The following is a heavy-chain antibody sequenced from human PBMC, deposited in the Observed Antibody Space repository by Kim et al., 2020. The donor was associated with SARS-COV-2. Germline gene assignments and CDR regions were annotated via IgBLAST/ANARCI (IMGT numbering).Heavy chain of an antibody. CDR1: GGSFSGYY. CDR2: INHSGST. CDR3: ARPMVRGVINDAFDI. Sequence: SETLSLTCAVYGGSFSGYYWSWIRQPPGKGLEWIGEINHSGSTNYNPSLKSRVTISVDTSKNQFSLKLSSVTAADTAVYYCARPMVRGVINDAFDIWGQGTMVTVSS. D-gene: IGHD3-10*01. J-gene: IGHJ3*02. V-gene: IGHV4-34*01.